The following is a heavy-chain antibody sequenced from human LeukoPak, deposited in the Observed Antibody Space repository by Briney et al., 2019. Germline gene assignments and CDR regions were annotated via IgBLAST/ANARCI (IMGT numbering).Heavy chain of an antibody. CDR1: GFTFSSYW. J-gene: IGHJ4*02. D-gene: IGHD6-13*01. CDR3: GSIGSSWYEDY. Sequence: PGGSLRLSCAASGFTFSSYWMSWVRQAPGKGLEWGANIKQDGSEKYYVDSVKGRFTISRDNAKNSLYLQMNSLSAEDTAVYYCGSIGSSWYEDYCGQGTLVTVSS. CDR2: IKQDGSEK. V-gene: IGHV3-7*01.